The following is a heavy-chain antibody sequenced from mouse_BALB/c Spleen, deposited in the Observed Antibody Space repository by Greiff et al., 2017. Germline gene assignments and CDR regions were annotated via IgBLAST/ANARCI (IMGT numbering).Heavy chain of an antibody. CDR2: INPGSGGT. CDR1: GYAFTNYL. D-gene: IGHD1-1*01. V-gene: IGHV1-54*02. CDR3: ARDYGSSLDY. J-gene: IGHJ2*01. Sequence: VQLQQSGAELVRPGTSVKVSCKASGYAFTNYLIEWVKQRPGQGLEWIGVINPGSGGTNYNEKFKGKATLTADKSSNTAYMQLSSLTSEDSAVYYCARDYGSSLDYWGQGTTLTVSS.